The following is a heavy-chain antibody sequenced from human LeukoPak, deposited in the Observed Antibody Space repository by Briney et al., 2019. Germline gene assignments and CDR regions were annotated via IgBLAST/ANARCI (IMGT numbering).Heavy chain of an antibody. J-gene: IGHJ4*02. Sequence: SETLSLTCTVSGGSISSSSYYWGWIRQPPGKGLEWIGSIYYSGSTYYNPSLKGRVTISVDTSKNQFSLKLSSVTAADTAVYYCARQLVLKGDYFYFDYWGQGTLVTVSS. V-gene: IGHV4-39*01. D-gene: IGHD6-13*01. CDR2: IYYSGST. CDR3: ARQLVLKGDYFYFDY. CDR1: GGSISSSSYY.